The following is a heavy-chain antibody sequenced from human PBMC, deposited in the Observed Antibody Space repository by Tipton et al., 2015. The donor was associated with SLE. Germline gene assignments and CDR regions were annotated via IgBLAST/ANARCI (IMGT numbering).Heavy chain of an antibody. CDR2: INHSGST. Sequence: AGLVKPSETLSLTCAVYGGSFSGYYWSWIRQPPGKGLEWIGEINHSGSTNYNPSLKSRVTISVDTSKNQFSLKVTSVTAADTAVYYCAAVNLGDCSDTSCHGVWGQGVLVTVSS. CDR3: AAVNLGDCSDTSCHGV. CDR1: GGSFSGYY. D-gene: IGHD2-2*03. V-gene: IGHV4-34*01. J-gene: IGHJ4*02.